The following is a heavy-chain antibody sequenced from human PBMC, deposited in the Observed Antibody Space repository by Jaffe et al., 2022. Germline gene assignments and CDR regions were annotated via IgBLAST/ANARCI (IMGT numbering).Heavy chain of an antibody. CDR3: VKSWGNSYGDY. Sequence: QVQLVQSGAEVKKSGASVRVSCKASGYSFVGNYMHWVRQAPGQGLEWMAWINPNTGGSDSAQKFKGRVTLTRDTSISTAYLELSGLRSDDTAVYYCVKSWGNSYGDYWGQGTLVTVSS. V-gene: IGHV1-2*02. D-gene: IGHD5-18*01. CDR2: INPNTGGS. CDR1: GYSFVGNY. J-gene: IGHJ4*02.